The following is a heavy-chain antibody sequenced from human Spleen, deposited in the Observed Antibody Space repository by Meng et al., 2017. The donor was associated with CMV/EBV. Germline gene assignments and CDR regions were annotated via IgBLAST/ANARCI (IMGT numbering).Heavy chain of an antibody. Sequence: GESLKISCAASGFTFSSYAMSWVHQAPGKGLEWVSAIGGSGGSTYYADSVKGRFTISRDNSKNTLYLQMNSLRAEDTAIYYCAKAHDFWSGYYDYWGQGTLVTVSS. CDR1: GFTFSSYA. V-gene: IGHV3-23*01. CDR2: IGGSGGST. J-gene: IGHJ4*02. CDR3: AKAHDFWSGYYDY. D-gene: IGHD3-3*01.